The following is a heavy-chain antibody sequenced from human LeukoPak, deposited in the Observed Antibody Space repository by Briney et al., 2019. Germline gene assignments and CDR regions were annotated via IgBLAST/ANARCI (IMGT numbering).Heavy chain of an antibody. CDR1: GGSISSYY. D-gene: IGHD6-25*01. Sequence: HPSETLSLTCTVSGGSISSYYWSWIRQPPGKGLERIGYIYYSGSTNYNPSLKSRVTISVDTSKNQFSLKLTSVTTADTAVYYCARAGGVKTAALDLDYWGQGTLVTVSS. CDR3: ARAGGVKTAALDLDY. J-gene: IGHJ4*02. V-gene: IGHV4-59*01. CDR2: IYYSGST.